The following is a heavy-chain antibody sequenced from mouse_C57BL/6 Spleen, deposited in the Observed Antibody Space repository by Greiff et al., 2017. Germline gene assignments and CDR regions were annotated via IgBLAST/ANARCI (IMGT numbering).Heavy chain of an antibody. D-gene: IGHD2-3*01. CDR1: GFTFSSYA. Sequence: EVQVVESGGGLVKPGGSLKLSCAASGFTFSSYAMSWVRQTPEKRLEWVATISDGGSYTYYPDNVKGRFTISRDNAKNNLYLQMSHLKSEDTAMYYCARWLLRDYAMDYWGQGTSVTVSS. CDR3: ARWLLRDYAMDY. V-gene: IGHV5-4*01. CDR2: ISDGGSYT. J-gene: IGHJ4*01.